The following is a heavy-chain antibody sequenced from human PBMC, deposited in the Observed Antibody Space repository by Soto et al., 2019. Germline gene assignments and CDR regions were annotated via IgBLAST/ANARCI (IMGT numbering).Heavy chain of an antibody. CDR3: AAAPRY. D-gene: IGHD2-15*01. J-gene: IGHJ4*02. V-gene: IGHV4-59*01. CDR2: IYYTGST. Sequence: QVQLQESGPGLVKPSETLSLTCTVSGGSISSYYWSWIRQPPGKGLEWIGYIYYTGSTDHNPSLKSRVTISLDTSEKQVSLQLTSVTAADTAVYYCAAAPRYWGQGVLVTVSS. CDR1: GGSISSYY.